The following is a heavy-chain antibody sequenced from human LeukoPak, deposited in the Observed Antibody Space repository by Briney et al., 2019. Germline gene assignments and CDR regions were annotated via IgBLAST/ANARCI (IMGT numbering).Heavy chain of an antibody. CDR1: GFTFGNYW. D-gene: IGHD5-24*01. J-gene: IGHJ4*02. CDR2: ISGSGSGT. CDR3: ARSGTEDGYNIYFDH. Sequence: GGSLRLSCAASGFTFGNYWMNWVRQAPGKGLEWVSLISGSGSGTHYADSVKGRFTISRDNSKNMLYLHMNSLRADDTAVYYCARSGTEDGYNIYFDHWGQGTLVTVSS. V-gene: IGHV3-23*01.